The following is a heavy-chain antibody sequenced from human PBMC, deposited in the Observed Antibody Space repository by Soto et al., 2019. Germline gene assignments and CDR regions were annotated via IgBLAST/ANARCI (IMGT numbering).Heavy chain of an antibody. V-gene: IGHV1-69*12. J-gene: IGHJ5*02. CDR3: ASVGALKPLAP. D-gene: IGHD3-16*01. CDR1: GGTFSSYS. CDR2: IIPSFGTT. Sequence: QVQLVQSGAEVKKPGSSVKVSCKTSGGTFSSYSINWVRQAPGQGLEWMGVIIPSFGTTNYAQNFRGRVTFTADGSTSTAYTEWSTLSSDATAEYFCASVGALKPLAPGGRGTLVTVSS.